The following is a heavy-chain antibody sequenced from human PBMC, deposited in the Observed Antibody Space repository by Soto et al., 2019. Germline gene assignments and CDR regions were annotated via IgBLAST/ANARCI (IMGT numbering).Heavy chain of an antibody. Sequence: PGESLKISCKGSGYSFTSYWIGWVRQMPGKGLEWMGIIYPGDSDTRYSPSFQGQVTISADKSISTAYLQWSSLKASDTAMYYCASWGSDGIAVAGTRRNYYYYGMDVWGQGTTVTVSS. CDR1: GYSFTSYW. V-gene: IGHV5-51*01. D-gene: IGHD6-19*01. CDR2: IYPGDSDT. J-gene: IGHJ6*02. CDR3: ASWGSDGIAVAGTRRNYYYYGMDV.